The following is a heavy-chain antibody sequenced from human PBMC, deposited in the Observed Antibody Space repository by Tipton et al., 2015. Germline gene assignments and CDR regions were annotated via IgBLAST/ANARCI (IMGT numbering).Heavy chain of an antibody. V-gene: IGHV4-39*07. CDR3: ARLRETYGSDSDNWFDP. CDR2: IYYSGST. D-gene: IGHD3-10*01. CDR1: GGSISSSDLY. J-gene: IGHJ5*02. Sequence: TLSLTCTVSGGSISSSDLYWGWIRQPPGKGLEWIGSIYYSGSTYYNPSLKSRVTISVDTSKNQFSLKLSSVTAADTAVYYCARLRETYGSDSDNWFDPWGQGTLVTVSS.